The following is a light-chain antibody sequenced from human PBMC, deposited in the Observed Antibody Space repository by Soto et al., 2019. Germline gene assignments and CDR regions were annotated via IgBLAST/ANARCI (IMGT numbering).Light chain of an antibody. CDR1: QSVSST. CDR3: QQYSTWPLT. Sequence: EVVMTQSPATLSVSPGERATLSCRASQSVSSTLAWYQQKPGQAPRLLIYGASTRATGIPSRFSGSGSGTEFTLTISILQSEDFAVYYCQQYSTWPLTFGGGTKVEIK. CDR2: GAS. J-gene: IGKJ4*01. V-gene: IGKV3-15*01.